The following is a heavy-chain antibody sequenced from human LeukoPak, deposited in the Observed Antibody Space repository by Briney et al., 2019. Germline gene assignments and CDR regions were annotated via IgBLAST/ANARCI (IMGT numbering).Heavy chain of an antibody. Sequence: PGGSLRLSCAASEFSVGSNYMTWVRQAPEKGLEWVSLIYSGGSTYYADSVKGRFTISRDNSKNTLYLQMNSLRAEDTAVYYCARGGGHRILLRANRFDPWGQVTLVTVSS. CDR1: EFSVGSNY. J-gene: IGHJ5*02. V-gene: IGHV3-66*01. CDR2: IYSGGST. CDR3: ARGGGHRILLRANRFDP. D-gene: IGHD2-15*01.